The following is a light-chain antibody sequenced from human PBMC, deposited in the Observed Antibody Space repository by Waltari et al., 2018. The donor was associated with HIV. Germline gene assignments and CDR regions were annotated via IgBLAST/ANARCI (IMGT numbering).Light chain of an antibody. Sequence: NFVLTQPHSVSESPGKTVIIPRTRSSGSIGSAYVQWYQQRPGSSPSTVIYADYQRPSGVPDRFSGSVDSSSNSASLTISGLRSDDEADYYCQSYDGTNWVFGGGTKLTVL. V-gene: IGLV6-57*01. CDR3: QSYDGTNWV. J-gene: IGLJ3*02. CDR2: ADY. CDR1: SGSIGSAY.